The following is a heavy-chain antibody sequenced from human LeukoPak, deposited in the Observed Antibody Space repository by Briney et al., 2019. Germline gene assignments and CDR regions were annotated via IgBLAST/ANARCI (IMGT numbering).Heavy chain of an antibody. CDR3: AKRELRYYYYYMDV. CDR2: ISGSGGST. Sequence: GGSLRLSCAASGFTFSSYGMSWVRQAPGKGLEWVSAISGSGGSTYYADSVKGRFTISRDNSKYTLYLQMNSLRAEDTAVYYCAKRELRYYYYYMDVWGKGTTVTISS. CDR1: GFTFSSYG. V-gene: IGHV3-23*01. D-gene: IGHD1-7*01. J-gene: IGHJ6*03.